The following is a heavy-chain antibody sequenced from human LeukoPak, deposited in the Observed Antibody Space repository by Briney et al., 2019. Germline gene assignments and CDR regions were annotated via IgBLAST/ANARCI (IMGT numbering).Heavy chain of an antibody. J-gene: IGHJ4*02. V-gene: IGHV3-48*03. CDR3: ARLLGGSYFDY. D-gene: IGHD3-16*01. CDR1: GFTFSTYE. CDR2: ISSSGSTI. Sequence: GGSLRLSCAASGFTFSTYEMNWVRQAPWKGLDWVSYISSSGSTIYYADSVEGRFTISRDNAKNSLFLQMNSLRAEDSAVYYCARLLGGSYFDYWGQGTLVTVSS.